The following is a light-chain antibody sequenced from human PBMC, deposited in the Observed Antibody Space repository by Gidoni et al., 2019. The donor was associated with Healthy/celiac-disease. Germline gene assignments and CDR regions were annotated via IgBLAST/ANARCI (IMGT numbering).Light chain of an antibody. J-gene: IGKJ5*01. V-gene: IGKV1-5*01. CDR3: QQYNSYLIT. CDR1: QSISSW. CDR2: DAS. Sequence: DIQMTKSPSTLSASVGDRVTITCRASQSISSWLAWYQQKPGKAPKLLIYDASSWESGVPSRFSGSGSGTEFTLTISSLQPDDFATYYCQQYNSYLITFGQGTRLEIK.